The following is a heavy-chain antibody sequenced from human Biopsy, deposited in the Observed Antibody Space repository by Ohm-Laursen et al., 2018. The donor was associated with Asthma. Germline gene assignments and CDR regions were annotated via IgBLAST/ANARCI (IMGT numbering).Heavy chain of an antibody. D-gene: IGHD3-9*01. Sequence: GASVKVSCKASGYTFINYAIHWVRQAPGHSLEWMGWINAANGNTKYSQKLQGRVTISRDTSASTAYMDLSSLRSEDTAVYYCARTYYDFLTGQVNDAFAMWGQGTMVTVSS. CDR3: ARTYYDFLTGQVNDAFAM. J-gene: IGHJ3*02. CDR2: INAANGNT. CDR1: GYTFINYA. V-gene: IGHV1-3*01.